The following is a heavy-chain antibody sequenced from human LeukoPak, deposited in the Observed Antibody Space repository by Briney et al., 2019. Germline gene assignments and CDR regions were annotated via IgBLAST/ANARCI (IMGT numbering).Heavy chain of an antibody. CDR1: VYTFPNYG. Sequence: GASVTVSFKSSVYTFPNYGITWVRQAPGQGGEWMGWISVYNGNSKDAQKLQGRVTMTTDTSTSTAYMELRSLRSDDTAVYYCARDGDYCSSTSCYLKYWGQGTLVTVSS. CDR2: ISVYNGNS. J-gene: IGHJ4*02. V-gene: IGHV1-18*01. CDR3: ARDGDYCSSTSCYLKY. D-gene: IGHD2-2*01.